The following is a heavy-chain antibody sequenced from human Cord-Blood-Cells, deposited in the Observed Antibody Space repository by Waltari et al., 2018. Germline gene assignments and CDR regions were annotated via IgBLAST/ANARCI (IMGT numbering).Heavy chain of an antibody. J-gene: IGHJ3*02. CDR1: GYTFTGYY. V-gene: IGHV1-2*02. CDR3: AREGGYSGYDYAFDI. D-gene: IGHD5-12*01. Sequence: QVQLVQSGVEVKKPGASVKVSCKASGYTFTGYYMHWVRQAAGQGLEGMGWINPNSGGTNYAQKFQGRVSMTRDTSISTAYMELSRLRSDDTAVYYCAREGGYSGYDYAFDIWGQGTMVTVSS. CDR2: INPNSGGT.